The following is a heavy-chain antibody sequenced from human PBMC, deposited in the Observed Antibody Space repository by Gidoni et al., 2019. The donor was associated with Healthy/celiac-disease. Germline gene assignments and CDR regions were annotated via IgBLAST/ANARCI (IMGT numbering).Heavy chain of an antibody. D-gene: IGHD2-8*01. J-gene: IGHJ6*02. CDR1: GFTFSSYS. Sequence: EVQLVESGGGLVKPGGSLRLSCAASGFTFSSYSMNWVRKAPGKGLEWVSSISSSSSYIYYADSVKGRFTISRDNAKNSLYLQMNSLRAEDTAVYYCARDNGGCTNGVCFKHYYYYYGMDVWGQGTTVTVSS. CDR2: ISSSSSYI. CDR3: ARDNGGCTNGVCFKHYYYYYGMDV. V-gene: IGHV3-21*01.